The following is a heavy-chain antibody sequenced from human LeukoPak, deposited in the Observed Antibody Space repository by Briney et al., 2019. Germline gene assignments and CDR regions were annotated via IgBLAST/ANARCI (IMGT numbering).Heavy chain of an antibody. J-gene: IGHJ4*02. Sequence: PSETLSLTCAVYGGSFSGYYWSWIRQPPGKGLEWIGEINHSGSTNYNPSLKSRVTISVDTSKNQFSLKLSSVTAADTAVYYCARIINRHSSGWYRYGGQGTLVTVSS. V-gene: IGHV4-34*01. CDR1: GGSFSGYY. CDR2: INHSGST. D-gene: IGHD6-19*01. CDR3: ARIINRHSSGWYRY.